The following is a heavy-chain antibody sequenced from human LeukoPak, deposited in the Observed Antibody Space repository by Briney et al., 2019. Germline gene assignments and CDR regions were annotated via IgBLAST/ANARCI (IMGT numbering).Heavy chain of an antibody. D-gene: IGHD3-22*01. CDR1: GFTFRKYW. V-gene: IGHV3-74*01. J-gene: IGHJ4*02. CDR2: INPDDGST. Sequence: GGSPRLSCAASGFTFRKYWLHWVRQAPGKGLVWVSRINPDDGSTSYADSVKGRFTISRDNAKSTLYLQMNSLRAEDTAVYYCATSDYYDSSGYYYYFDYWGQGTLVTVSS. CDR3: ATSDYYDSSGYYYYFDY.